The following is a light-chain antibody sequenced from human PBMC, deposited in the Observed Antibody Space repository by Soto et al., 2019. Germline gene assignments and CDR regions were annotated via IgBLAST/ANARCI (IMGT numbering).Light chain of an antibody. Sequence: QSVLTQPTSASGTPGQRVTISCSGSSSNIGSNTVNWYQQLPGTAPKLRIYSNNQRPSGVPDRFSCSKSGTAASLASSGLQSEDAAGYYCAAWDDSLNGDVFGTGTKLTVL. CDR1: SSNIGSNT. J-gene: IGLJ1*01. CDR3: AAWDDSLNGDV. V-gene: IGLV1-44*01. CDR2: SNN.